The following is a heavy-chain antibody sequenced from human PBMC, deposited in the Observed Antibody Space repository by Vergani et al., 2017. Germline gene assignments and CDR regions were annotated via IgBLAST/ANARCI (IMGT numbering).Heavy chain of an antibody. J-gene: IGHJ5*02. D-gene: IGHD3-10*01. V-gene: IGHV3-66*01. CDR3: ARDYGSGPPQSRRLLYDIGWFDP. CDR2: IKSDGRT. Sequence: EVELLESGGGLAQPGGSLRVSCSASGFRVTTYYMSWVRQAPGKGLEWVSVIKSDGRTSYAESVRGRFTISRDTSRNAVYLQMSSVRADDTAVYYCARDYGSGPPQSRRLLYDIGWFDPWGQGTLVTVSS. CDR1: GFRVTTYY.